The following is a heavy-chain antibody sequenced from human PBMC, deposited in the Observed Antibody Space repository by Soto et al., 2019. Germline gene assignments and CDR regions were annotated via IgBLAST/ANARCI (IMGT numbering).Heavy chain of an antibody. Sequence: ASVKVSCKASGYTFTSYGISWVRQAPGQGLEWMGWISAYNGNTNYAQKLQGRVTMTTVTSTSTASMELRCLGSVDKAMYYCARGGGYYYDSSGLFDYWGQGTLVTVSS. J-gene: IGHJ4*02. V-gene: IGHV1-18*01. CDR1: GYTFTSYG. CDR2: ISAYNGNT. D-gene: IGHD3-22*01. CDR3: ARGGGYYYDSSGLFDY.